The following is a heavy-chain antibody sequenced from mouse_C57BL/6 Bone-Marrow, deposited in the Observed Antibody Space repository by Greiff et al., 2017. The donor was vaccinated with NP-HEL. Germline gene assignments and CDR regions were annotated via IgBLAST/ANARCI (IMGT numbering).Heavy chain of an antibody. CDR1: GFSLTSYG. CDR2: IWGGGST. D-gene: IGHD2-4*01. J-gene: IGHJ3*01. V-gene: IGHV2-9*01. CDR3: AQRGGLRRRAWFAY. Sequence: VQLQQSGPGLVAPSQCLSITCTVSGFSLTSYGVDWVRQPPGKGLEWLGVIWGGGSTNYNSALMSRLSISKDNSKSQVFLKMNSLQTDDTAMYYCAQRGGLRRRAWFAYWGQGTLVTVSA.